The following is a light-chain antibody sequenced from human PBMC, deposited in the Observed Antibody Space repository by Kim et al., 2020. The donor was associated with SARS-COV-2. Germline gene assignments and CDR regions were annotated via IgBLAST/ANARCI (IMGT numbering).Light chain of an antibody. V-gene: IGLV3-19*01. CDR3: TSRDSTENLV. CDR2: GKN. CDR1: SLRSYY. J-gene: IGLJ2*01. Sequence: SSELTQDSAVSVALGQTVRITCQGDSLRSYYATWYQQKPGQAPILLIYGKNNRPSGIPDRFSGSSSGNPASLTITGTQAGDEADYYCTSRDSTENLVFGG.